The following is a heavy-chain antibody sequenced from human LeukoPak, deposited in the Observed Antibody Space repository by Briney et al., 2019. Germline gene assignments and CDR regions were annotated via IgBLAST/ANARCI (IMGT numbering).Heavy chain of an antibody. CDR1: GYTFNSYG. V-gene: IGHV1-18*01. J-gene: IGHJ4*02. Sequence: ASVKVSCKSSGYTFNSYGITWVRQAPGQGLEWMGWIHTYNGHTNYAQKLQGRVTMTTDTSTSTAYMELRSLRSEDTAVYFCTRGASVGPDYWGQGTLVTVSS. CDR3: TRGASVGPDY. CDR2: IHTYNGHT.